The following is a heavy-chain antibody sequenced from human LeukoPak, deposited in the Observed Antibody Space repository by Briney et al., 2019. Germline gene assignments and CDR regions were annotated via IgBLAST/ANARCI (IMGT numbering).Heavy chain of an antibody. CDR3: ASATTYCGGDCYPLDAFDI. V-gene: IGHV1-46*01. Sequence: ASVKVSCKASGYTFTSYYMHWVRQAPGQGLEWMGIINPSGGSTSYAQKFQGRVAMTRDMSTSTVYMELSSLRSEDTAVYFCASATTYCGGDCYPLDAFDIWGQGTMVTVSS. J-gene: IGHJ3*02. CDR1: GYTFTSYY. D-gene: IGHD2-21*02. CDR2: INPSGGST.